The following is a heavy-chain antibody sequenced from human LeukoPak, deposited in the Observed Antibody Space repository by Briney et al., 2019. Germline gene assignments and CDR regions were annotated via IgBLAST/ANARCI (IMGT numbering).Heavy chain of an antibody. CDR3: ARDPRGYYYDSSGYYYDY. CDR2: ISSSSSYI. CDR1: GFTFSSYS. J-gene: IGHJ4*02. V-gene: IGHV3-21*01. Sequence: GGSLRLSCAASGFTFSSYSMNWVRQAPGKGLEWVSSISSSSSYIYYADSVKGRFTISRDNAKNSLYLQMNSLRAEDTAVYYCARDPRGYYYDSSGYYYDYWGQGTLATVSS. D-gene: IGHD3-22*01.